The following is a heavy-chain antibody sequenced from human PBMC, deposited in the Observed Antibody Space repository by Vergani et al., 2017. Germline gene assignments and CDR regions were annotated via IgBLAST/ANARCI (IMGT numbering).Heavy chain of an antibody. J-gene: IGHJ4*02. CDR2: INQSGST. Sequence: QVQLQQWGAGLLKPSETLSLTCAVYGGSFSGYYWSWIRQPPGKGLGWIGEINQSGSTKYNPSLKSRVTISVDTSKNQFSLKLSSVTAADTAVYYCARGRYRSGWLYYLDYWGQGTLVTVSA. D-gene: IGHD6-19*01. CDR3: ARGRYRSGWLYYLDY. V-gene: IGHV4-34*02. CDR1: GGSFSGYY.